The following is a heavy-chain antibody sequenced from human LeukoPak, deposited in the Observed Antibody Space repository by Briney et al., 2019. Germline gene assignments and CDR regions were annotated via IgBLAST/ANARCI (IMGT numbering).Heavy chain of an antibody. CDR2: IYYSGST. CDR3: ARDGDGGNANYYYYMDV. CDR1: GGSIGSGGYY. V-gene: IGHV4-31*03. D-gene: IGHD4-23*01. Sequence: SQTLSLTCTVSGGSIGSGGYYWSWIHQHPGKGLEWIGYIYYSGSTYYNPSLKSRVTISVDMSKNQFSLKLSSVTAADTAVYYCARDGDGGNANYYYYMDVWGKGTTVTVSS. J-gene: IGHJ6*03.